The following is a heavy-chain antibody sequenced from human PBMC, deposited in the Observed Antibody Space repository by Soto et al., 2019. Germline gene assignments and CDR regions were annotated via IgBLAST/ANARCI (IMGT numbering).Heavy chain of an antibody. CDR3: ARLKLGIHPASYYYYMDV. D-gene: IGHD7-27*01. Sequence: PSETLSLTCTVSGGSISSYYWSWIRQPPGKGLEWIGYIYYSGSTNYNPSLKSRVTISVDTSKNQFSLKLSSVTAADTAVYYCARLKLGIHPASYYYYMDVWGKGTTVTVSS. V-gene: IGHV4-59*01. CDR1: GGSISSYY. CDR2: IYYSGST. J-gene: IGHJ6*03.